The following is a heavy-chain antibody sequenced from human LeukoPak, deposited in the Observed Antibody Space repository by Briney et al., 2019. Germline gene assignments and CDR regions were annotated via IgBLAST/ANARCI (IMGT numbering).Heavy chain of an antibody. Sequence: PGGSLRLSCAASGFTFSSYAMSWVRQAPGKGLEWVSAISGSGGSTYYADSVKGRFTISRDNSKNTLYLQMNSLRAEDTAVYYCAKAGGGHWYYHDSSGYYNYDYWGQGTLVTVSS. CDR1: GFTFSSYA. CDR2: ISGSGGST. J-gene: IGHJ4*02. CDR3: AKAGGGHWYYHDSSGYYNYDY. V-gene: IGHV3-23*01. D-gene: IGHD3-22*01.